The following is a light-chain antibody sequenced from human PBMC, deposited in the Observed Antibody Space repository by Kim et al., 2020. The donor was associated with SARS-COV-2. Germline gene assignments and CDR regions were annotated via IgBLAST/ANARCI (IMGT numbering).Light chain of an antibody. J-gene: IGLJ3*02. V-gene: IGLV3-25*03. CDR1: ALPKQY. CDR2: KDS. CDR3: QSADSSGTGWV. Sequence: SYELTQPPSVSVSPGQTARITCSGDALPKQYAYWYQQKPGQAPVLVIYKDSERPSGIPERFSGSSSGTTVTLTTSGVQAEDEADYYCQSADSSGTGWVFGGGTQLTVL.